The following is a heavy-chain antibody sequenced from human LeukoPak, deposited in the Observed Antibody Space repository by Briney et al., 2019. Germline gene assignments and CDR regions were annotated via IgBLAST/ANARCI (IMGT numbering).Heavy chain of an antibody. V-gene: IGHV3-48*03. D-gene: IGHD2-2*01. Sequence: PGGSLRLSCAASGFTFSSYEMNWVRQAPGKGLEWVSYISSSGSTIYYADSVKGRFTISRDNAKNSLYLQMNSLRAEDTAVYYCARGALPIVVLDYWGQGTLVTVSS. CDR2: ISSSGSTI. CDR3: ARGALPIVVLDY. CDR1: GFTFSSYE. J-gene: IGHJ4*02.